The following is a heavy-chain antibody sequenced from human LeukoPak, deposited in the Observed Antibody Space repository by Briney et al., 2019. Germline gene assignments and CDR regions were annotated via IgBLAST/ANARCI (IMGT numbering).Heavy chain of an antibody. CDR1: GFTFRRRG. V-gene: IGHV3-23*01. Sequence: PGGTLRLSCAASGFTFRRRGMSWVRQAPGKGLEWVSSISGSGGSTFYGDSVEGRFTISRDNSKNTLYLQMNSLRAEDTAVYYCATPAPHGSDPSLYYYYMDVWGKGTTVTISS. CDR3: ATPAPHGSDPSLYYYYMDV. J-gene: IGHJ6*03. D-gene: IGHD3-10*01. CDR2: ISGSGGST.